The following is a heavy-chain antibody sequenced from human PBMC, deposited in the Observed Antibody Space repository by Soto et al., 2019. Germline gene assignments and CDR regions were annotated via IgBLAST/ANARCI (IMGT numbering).Heavy chain of an antibody. CDR2: ISYDGSNK. V-gene: IGHV3-30-3*01. CDR1: GFTFSSYA. D-gene: IGHD3-3*01. CDR3: ARAHAPITIFGVVIRPPVFGDFDY. Sequence: GGSLRLSCAASGFTFSSYAMHWVRQAPGKGLEWVAVISYDGSNKYYADSVKGRFTISRDNSKNTLYLQMNSLRAEDTAVYYCARAHAPITIFGVVIRPPVFGDFDYWGQGTLVTVSS. J-gene: IGHJ4*02.